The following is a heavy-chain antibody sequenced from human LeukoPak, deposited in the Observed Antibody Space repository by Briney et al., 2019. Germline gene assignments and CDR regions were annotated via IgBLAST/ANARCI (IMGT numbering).Heavy chain of an antibody. V-gene: IGHV4-39*01. D-gene: IGHD2-2*03. CDR3: ARHGSTDYFDY. CDR2: IYYSGST. CDR1: GGSISSSTSD. Sequence: PSETLSLTCAVSGGSISSSTSDWGWIRQPPGKGPEWIGRIYYSGSTFYNPSLKSRVTISVDTSKNQFSLRLSSVTAADTAVYYCARHGSTDYFDYWGQGTLVTVSS. J-gene: IGHJ4*02.